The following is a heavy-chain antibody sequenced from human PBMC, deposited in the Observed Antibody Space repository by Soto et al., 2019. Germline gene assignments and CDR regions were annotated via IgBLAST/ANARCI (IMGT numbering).Heavy chain of an antibody. D-gene: IGHD2-21*02. Sequence: QVQLVQSGAEVKKPGSSVKVSCKASGGTFSSYAISWVRQAPGQGLEWMGGIIPIFGTANYAQKFQGRVTITADESTSTAYMELSSLRSEDTAVYYCARGECGGDCYQYYYYYGMDVWGQGTTVTVSS. V-gene: IGHV1-69*01. CDR1: GGTFSSYA. CDR2: IIPIFGTA. CDR3: ARGECGGDCYQYYYYYGMDV. J-gene: IGHJ6*02.